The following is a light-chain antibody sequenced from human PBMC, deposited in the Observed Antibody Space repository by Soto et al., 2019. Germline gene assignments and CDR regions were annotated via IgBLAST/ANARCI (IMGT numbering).Light chain of an antibody. CDR1: QSISSW. Sequence: DIQMTQSPSTLSASVGDRVTITCRASQSISSWLAWYQQKPGKAPKLLIYKASSLESGVPSRFSGSGSGTEFTLTSSSLQPDDCATYYGQQYNSYLITFGQGTRLEIK. CDR3: QQYNSYLIT. CDR2: KAS. J-gene: IGKJ5*01. V-gene: IGKV1-5*03.